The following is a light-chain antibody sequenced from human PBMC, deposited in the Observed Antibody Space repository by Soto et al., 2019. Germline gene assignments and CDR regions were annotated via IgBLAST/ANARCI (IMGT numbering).Light chain of an antibody. V-gene: IGKV1-5*03. CDR1: QSISSW. CDR2: KAS. CDR3: QHYNTYPWT. Sequence: IQMTQSHAILSASAGDRVTITCRASQSISSWLAWYQQKPGKAPNLLIHKASHLESGVPSRFSGSGSGTEFTLTISSLQPGDFATYYCQHYNTYPWTFGQGTKVDIK. J-gene: IGKJ1*01.